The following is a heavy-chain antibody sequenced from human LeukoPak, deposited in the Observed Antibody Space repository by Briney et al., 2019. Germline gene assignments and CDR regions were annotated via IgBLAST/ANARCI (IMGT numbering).Heavy chain of an antibody. Sequence: PGGSLGLSCAASGFTFIDYDMHWARQVIGKGLEWVSAIGIRGDTHYSGSVKGRFTISRENAESSLYLQMNSLRAEDTAVYYCARGGIQVSGIDEFDYWGQGTLVTVSS. CDR2: IGIRGDT. CDR3: ARGGIQVSGIDEFDY. J-gene: IGHJ4*02. CDR1: GFTFIDYD. V-gene: IGHV3-13*01. D-gene: IGHD6-19*01.